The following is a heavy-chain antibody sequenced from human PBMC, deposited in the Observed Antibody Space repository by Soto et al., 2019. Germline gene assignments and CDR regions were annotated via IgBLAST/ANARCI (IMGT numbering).Heavy chain of an antibody. CDR1: GYTFTSYY. V-gene: IGHV1-46*01. CDR2: INPSGGST. D-gene: IGHD2-21*02. Sequence: ASVKVSCKASGYTFTSYYMHWVRQAPGQGLEWMGIINPSGGSTSYAQKFQGRVTMTRDTSTSTVYMELSSLRSEDTAVYYCARGYCGGACYSGIGLLDYWGPGTLVTVSS. CDR3: ARGYCGGACYSGIGLLDY. J-gene: IGHJ4*02.